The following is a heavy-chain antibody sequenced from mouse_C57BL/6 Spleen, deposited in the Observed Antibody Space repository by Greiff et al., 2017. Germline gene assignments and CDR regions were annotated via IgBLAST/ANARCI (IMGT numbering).Heavy chain of an antibody. CDR1: GFTIKDYY. Sequence: VQLKQSGAELVKPGASVKLSCTASGFTIKDYYMHWVKQRTEQGLEWIGRIDPEGGETKYPPKFQGKATITADTASNTAYLQLSSLTSEDTAVYYCARTADYWGEGTTLTVSS. CDR2: IDPEGGET. V-gene: IGHV14-2*01. CDR3: ARTADY. J-gene: IGHJ2*01.